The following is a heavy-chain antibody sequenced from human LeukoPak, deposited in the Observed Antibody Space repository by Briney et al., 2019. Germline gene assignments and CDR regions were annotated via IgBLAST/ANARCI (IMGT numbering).Heavy chain of an antibody. V-gene: IGHV4-34*01. J-gene: IGHJ6*03. CDR1: GGSFSGYY. Sequence: SETLSLTCAVYGGSFSGYYWSWIRQPPGKGLEWIGEINHSGSTNYNPSLKSRVTISADTSKNQFSLKLSSVTAADTAVYYCARGAERITMVQGLYYYYYYMDVWGKGTTVTVSS. D-gene: IGHD3-10*01. CDR2: INHSGST. CDR3: ARGAERITMVQGLYYYYYYMDV.